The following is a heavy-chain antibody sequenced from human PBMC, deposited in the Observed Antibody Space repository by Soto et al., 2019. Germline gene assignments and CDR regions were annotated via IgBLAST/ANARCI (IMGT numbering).Heavy chain of an antibody. CDR3: AKEGITSNIVVVPAAHYGMDV. Sequence: PGGSLRLSCAASGFTFDDYAMHWVRQAPGKGLEWVSLISWDGGSTYHADSVKGRFTISRDNSKNSLYLQMNSLRAEDTALYYCAKEGITSNIVVVPAAHYGMDVWGQGTTVTVSS. CDR2: ISWDGGST. V-gene: IGHV3-43D*04. J-gene: IGHJ6*02. D-gene: IGHD2-2*01. CDR1: GFTFDDYA.